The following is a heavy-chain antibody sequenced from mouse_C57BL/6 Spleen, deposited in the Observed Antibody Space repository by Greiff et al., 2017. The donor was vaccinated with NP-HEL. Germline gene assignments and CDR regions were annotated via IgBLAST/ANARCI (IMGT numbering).Heavy chain of an antibody. V-gene: IGHV14-2*01. J-gene: IGHJ4*01. Sequence: EVKLQQSGAELVKPGASVKLSCTASGFNIKDYYMHWVKQRTEQGLEWIGRIDPEDGETKYAPKFQGKATITADTSSNTAYLQLSSLTSEDTAVYYCAPSLGGPGPLYAMDYWGQGTSVTVSS. CDR1: GFNIKDYY. CDR3: APSLGGPGPLYAMDY. CDR2: IDPEDGET. D-gene: IGHD6-1*01.